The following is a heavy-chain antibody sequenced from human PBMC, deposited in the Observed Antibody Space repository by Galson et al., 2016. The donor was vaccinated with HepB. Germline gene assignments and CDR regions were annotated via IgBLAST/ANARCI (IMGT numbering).Heavy chain of an antibody. Sequence: SLRLSCAASGFTFSNRGMHWARQAPGKGLEWVAADSMDGRRKFYADSVKGRFTISRDNSNNMLFLQMNSLRADDTAVYYCAKRNEYCPPVGCSVDYWGQGTLVSVSS. V-gene: IGHV3-30*18. J-gene: IGHJ4*02. CDR3: AKRNEYCPPVGCSVDY. D-gene: IGHD2/OR15-2a*01. CDR2: DSMDGRRK. CDR1: GFTFSNRG.